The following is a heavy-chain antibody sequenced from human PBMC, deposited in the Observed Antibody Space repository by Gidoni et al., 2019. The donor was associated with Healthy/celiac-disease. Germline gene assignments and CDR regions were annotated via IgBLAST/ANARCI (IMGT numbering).Heavy chain of an antibody. D-gene: IGHD3-10*01. CDR2: IKSKTDCGKT. V-gene: IGHV3-15*01. Sequence: EVQLVESGGGLVKPGGSLGLSGADSGFTLSTAWMSWVRKAPGKGRGWVCRIKSKTDCGKTDHPAPVKGRFTISRDDSKNTLYLQMNSLKTEDTAVYYCTTLITMVRGVILSGMDVWGQGTTVTVSS. J-gene: IGHJ6*02. CDR3: TTLITMVRGVILSGMDV. CDR1: GFTLSTAW.